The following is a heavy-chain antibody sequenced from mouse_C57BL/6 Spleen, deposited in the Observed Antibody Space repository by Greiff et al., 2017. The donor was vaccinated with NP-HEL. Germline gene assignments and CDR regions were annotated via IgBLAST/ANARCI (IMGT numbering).Heavy chain of an antibody. J-gene: IGHJ1*03. D-gene: IGHD4-1*01. CDR1: GYTFTSYW. V-gene: IGHV1-69*01. CDR3: ALGRKYFDV. CDR2: IDPSDSYT. Sequence: QVQLQQPGAELVMPGASVKLSCKASGYTFTSYWMHWVKQRPGQGLEWIGEIDPSDSYTNYNQKFKGKSTLTVDKSSSTAYMQLSSLTSEDSAVYYCALGRKYFDVWGTETTVTVSS.